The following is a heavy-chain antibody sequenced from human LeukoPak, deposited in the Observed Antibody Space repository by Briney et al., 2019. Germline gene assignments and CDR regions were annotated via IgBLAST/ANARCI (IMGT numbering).Heavy chain of an antibody. CDR2: INHSGST. D-gene: IGHD2-2*01. CDR1: GGSFSGYY. CDR3: ARAVRPSDAFDI. V-gene: IGHV4-34*01. J-gene: IGHJ3*02. Sequence: SETLSLTCAVYGGSFSGYYWSWIRQPPGKGLEWIGEINHSGSTNYNPSLKSRVTISVDTSKSQFSLKLSSVTAADTAVYYCARAVRPSDAFDIWGQGTMVTVSS.